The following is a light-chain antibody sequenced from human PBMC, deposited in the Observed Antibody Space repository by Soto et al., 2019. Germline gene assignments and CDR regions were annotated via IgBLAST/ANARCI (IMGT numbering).Light chain of an antibody. V-gene: IGLV2-14*01. CDR1: ISDVGAYNY. J-gene: IGLJ2*01. CDR2: DVS. CDR3: SSFTRSNTLV. Sequence: QSALTQPASVSGSPGQSITISCTGTISDVGAYNYVSWYQQYPGKAPKLMIYDVSNRPSGVSNRFSGSKSVNTASLTISGLQAEDEADYYCSSFTRSNTLVFGAGTKLTVL.